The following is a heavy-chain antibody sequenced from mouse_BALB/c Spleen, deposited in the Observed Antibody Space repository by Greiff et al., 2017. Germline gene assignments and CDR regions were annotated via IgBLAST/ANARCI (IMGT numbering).Heavy chain of an antibody. CDR1: GYTFTNYW. J-gene: IGHJ2*01. CDR3: ARDGYDYPLWYFDY. Sequence: VKLVESGAELVRPGTSVKMSCKAAGYTFTNYWIGWVKQRPGHGLEWIGDIYPGGGYTNYNEKFKGKATLTADTSSSTAYMQLSSLTSEDSAIYYCARDGYDYPLWYFDYWGQGTTLTVSS. V-gene: IGHV1-63*02. CDR2: IYPGGGYT. D-gene: IGHD2-4*01.